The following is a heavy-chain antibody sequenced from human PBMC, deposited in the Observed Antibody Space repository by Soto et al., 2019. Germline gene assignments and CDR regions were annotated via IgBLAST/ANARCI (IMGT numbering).Heavy chain of an antibody. J-gene: IGHJ4*02. V-gene: IGHV3-23*01. Sequence: GGSLRLSCAASGFTFTIYAMSWVRQAPGKGLEWVSAISGSGDNTYYADSVKGRFTISSDNSKNTLYLQMISLRAEDTAVYYCAKVPYSSNWYYFDYWGQGTLVTVSS. CDR3: AKVPYSSNWYYFDY. CDR2: ISGSGDNT. CDR1: GFTFTIYA. D-gene: IGHD6-13*01.